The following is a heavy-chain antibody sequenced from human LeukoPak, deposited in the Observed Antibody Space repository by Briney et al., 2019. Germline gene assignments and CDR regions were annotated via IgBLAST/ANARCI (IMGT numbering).Heavy chain of an antibody. D-gene: IGHD2-15*01. CDR3: ARDPACSTLAFDI. V-gene: IGHV3-48*01. CDR2: ISSSSSTI. CDR1: GFTFSSYS. J-gene: IGHJ3*02. Sequence: GGSLRLSCAASGFTFSSYSMNWVRQAPGKGLEWVSYISSSSSTIYYADSVKGRFTISRDNAKNSLYLQMNSLRAEDTAVYYCARDPACSTLAFDIWGQGTMVTVSS.